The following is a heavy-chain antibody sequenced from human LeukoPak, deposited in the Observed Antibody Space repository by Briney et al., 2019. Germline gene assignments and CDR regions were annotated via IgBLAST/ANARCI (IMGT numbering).Heavy chain of an antibody. Sequence: PGRSLRLSCAASGFTFSSYAMHWVRQAPGKGLEWVAVISYDGSNKYYADSVKSRFTISRDNSKNTLYLQMNSLRAEDTAVYYCARARYGDDDYFDYWGQGTLVTVSS. CDR1: GFTFSSYA. J-gene: IGHJ4*02. CDR2: ISYDGSNK. V-gene: IGHV3-30*01. D-gene: IGHD4-17*01. CDR3: ARARYGDDDYFDY.